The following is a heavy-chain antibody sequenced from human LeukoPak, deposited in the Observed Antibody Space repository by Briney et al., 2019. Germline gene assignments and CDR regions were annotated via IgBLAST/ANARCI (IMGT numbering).Heavy chain of an antibody. J-gene: IGHJ3*02. CDR3: ARHYETSGGAIYI. V-gene: IGHV4-31*03. Sequence: SQTLSLTCTVSGGSISSGGYYWSWLRQHPGKGLEWIGYIYYSGSTYYTPSLKSRVTISVDTSKNQFSLKLSSVTPADTAVYYRARHYETSGGAIYICGEGTMVTVSS. CDR2: IYYSGST. CDR1: GGSISSGGYY. D-gene: IGHD3-22*01.